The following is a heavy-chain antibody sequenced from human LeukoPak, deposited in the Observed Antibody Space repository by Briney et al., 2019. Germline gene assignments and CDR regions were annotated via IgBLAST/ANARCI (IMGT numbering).Heavy chain of an antibody. Sequence: ASETLSLTCAVYGESFSGYFWNWIRQPPGKGLEWIGEINHSGSTSNHNPSLKSRVTMSVDTSKNQFSLKLSSVTAADTAVYYCARSWEMATIRYWGQGTLVTVSS. D-gene: IGHD5-24*01. CDR2: INHSGSTS. CDR1: GESFSGYF. CDR3: ARSWEMATIRY. V-gene: IGHV4-34*01. J-gene: IGHJ4*02.